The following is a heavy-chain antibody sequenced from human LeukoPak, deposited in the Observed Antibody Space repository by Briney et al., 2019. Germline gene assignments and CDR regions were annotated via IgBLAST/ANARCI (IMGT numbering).Heavy chain of an antibody. Sequence: SETLSLTCAVYGEMFNDFYWSWIRQPPGKGLEWIGEINHSGNTNSNPSLRSRVSLSVDTSRSQFHLRLASLSAADTAVYYCARRGRDSNWFPTTLDYWGQEALVSVSS. V-gene: IGHV4-34*01. CDR3: ARRGRDSNWFPTTLDY. CDR2: INHSGNT. J-gene: IGHJ4*02. CDR1: GEMFNDFY. D-gene: IGHD7-27*01.